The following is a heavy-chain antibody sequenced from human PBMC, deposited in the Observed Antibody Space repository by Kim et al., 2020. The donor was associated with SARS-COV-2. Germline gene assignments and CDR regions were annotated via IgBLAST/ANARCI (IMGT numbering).Heavy chain of an antibody. CDR3: ARAFRGGYYYGMDV. J-gene: IGHJ6*02. Sequence: AGSVQGRFTISIDNSKNTRYLQMNSLRAEDTAVYYCARAFRGGYYYGMDVWGQGTTVTVSS. V-gene: IGHV3-30*01. D-gene: IGHD3-10*01.